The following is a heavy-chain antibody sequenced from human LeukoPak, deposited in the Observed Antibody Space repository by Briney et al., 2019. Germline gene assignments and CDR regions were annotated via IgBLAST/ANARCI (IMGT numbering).Heavy chain of an antibody. D-gene: IGHD1-26*01. CDR2: IGASGGGDT. J-gene: IGHJ4*02. V-gene: IGHV3-23*01. CDR3: AKDDASGSYSHY. CDR1: GFTFGSYA. Sequence: PGGSLRLSCAASGFTFGSYAMTWVRRSPGKGLEWVSTIGASGGGDTYYADSVKGRFTISRDNSKNTLYLQMKVLRAEDTAVYYCAKDDASGSYSHYWGQGTLVSVSS.